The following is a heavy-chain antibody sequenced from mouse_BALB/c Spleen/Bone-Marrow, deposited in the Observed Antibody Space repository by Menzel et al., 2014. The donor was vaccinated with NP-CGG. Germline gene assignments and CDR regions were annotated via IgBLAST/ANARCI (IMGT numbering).Heavy chain of an antibody. Sequence: EVKVVESGGGLVQSGGSLRLSCATSGFTFTDYYMSWVRQPPGKALEWLGFIRNKANGYTTEYSASVKGRFTISRDNSQSILYLQMNTLRAEDSATYYCAREIINDYHWYFDVWGAGTTVTVSS. J-gene: IGHJ1*01. V-gene: IGHV7-3*02. CDR2: IRNKANGYTT. CDR3: AREIINDYHWYFDV. D-gene: IGHD2-4*01. CDR1: GFTFTDYY.